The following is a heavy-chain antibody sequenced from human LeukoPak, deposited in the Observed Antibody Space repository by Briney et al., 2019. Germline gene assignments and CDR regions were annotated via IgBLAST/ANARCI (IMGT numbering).Heavy chain of an antibody. V-gene: IGHV3-64*01. D-gene: IGHD5-24*01. CDR1: GFTFSDFA. J-gene: IGHJ6*02. CDR2: ISSNGGNT. Sequence: GGSLRLSCAASGFTFSDFAMHWVRQAPGKGLEYVSVISSNGGNTYYANSVKGRFTISRDNSKNTLYLQMGSLRAEDMAVYYCTRVGDGGRLQSLYYYGMDVWGQGTTVTVSS. CDR3: TRVGDGGRLQSLYYYGMDV.